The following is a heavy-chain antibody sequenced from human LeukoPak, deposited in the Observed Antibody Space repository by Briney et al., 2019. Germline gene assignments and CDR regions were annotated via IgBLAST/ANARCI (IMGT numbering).Heavy chain of an antibody. CDR3: ARDLDWLLFDY. D-gene: IGHD3-9*01. Sequence: GGSLRLSCAASGFTFSAYWTHCVRHAAGEGLGWVSRVKYDGSTTTYADSVEGRFTISRDNAKNILYLQMNRLRVEDTAVYYCARDLDWLLFDYWGQGTLVTVSS. V-gene: IGHV3-74*01. CDR1: GFTFSAYW. J-gene: IGHJ4*02. CDR2: VKYDGSTT.